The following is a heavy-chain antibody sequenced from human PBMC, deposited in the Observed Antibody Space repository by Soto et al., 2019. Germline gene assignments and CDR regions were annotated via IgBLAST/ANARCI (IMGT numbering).Heavy chain of an antibody. Sequence: PSETLSLTCTVSGDSVNSSTYFWSWIRQSPERKLEWIGYVFYTGATNYNPSLRGRVLISMDTSKNQFSLRLTSVTVADTAIYYCARRAHGGDYWGQGALVTVSS. CDR1: GDSVNSSTYF. CDR2: VFYTGAT. J-gene: IGHJ4*02. CDR3: ARRAHGGDY. D-gene: IGHD4-17*01. V-gene: IGHV4-61*01.